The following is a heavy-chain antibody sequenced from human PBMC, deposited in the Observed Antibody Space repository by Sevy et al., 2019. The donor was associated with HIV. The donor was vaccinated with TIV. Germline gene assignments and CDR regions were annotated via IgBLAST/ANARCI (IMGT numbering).Heavy chain of an antibody. CDR1: ALTFRSYD. V-gene: IGHV3-13*01. J-gene: IGHJ3*01. CDR2: IGFSVET. Sequence: GGSLGLPCAATALTFRSYDRHWVGQVEGKGLEWVSSIGFSVETYFAGSVKGRFTISRDNVKNYLYLQMSSLRAGDTAVYYCARETAADAFDVWGQGTFVTVSS. CDR3: ARETAADAFDV. D-gene: IGHD6-13*01.